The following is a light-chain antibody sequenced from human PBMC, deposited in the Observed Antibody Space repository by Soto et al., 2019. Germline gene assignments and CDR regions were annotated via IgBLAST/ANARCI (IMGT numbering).Light chain of an antibody. V-gene: IGKV3-15*01. J-gene: IGKJ2*01. Sequence: EIVMTQSPATLSVSPGERATLSCRASQSVRSNLAWYQQKPGQAPRLRIYGASTRITRVPARFSGSGSGTEFTITLSSLQSEDIAVYYCQQYNDWYTFGQGTKLEN. CDR2: GAS. CDR3: QQYNDWYT. CDR1: QSVRSN.